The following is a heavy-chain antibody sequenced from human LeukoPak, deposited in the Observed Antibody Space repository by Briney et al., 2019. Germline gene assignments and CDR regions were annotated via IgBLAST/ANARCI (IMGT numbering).Heavy chain of an antibody. CDR1: GGSTNSPPDY. D-gene: IGHD4-11*01. V-gene: IGHV4-39*01. CDR2: FSYSGST. CDR3: ARHTLHPAQFDY. Sequence: KPSEALSLTCTVSGGSTNSPPDYWGWIRQPPGKDLEWIGSFSYSGSTYYTPSLKSRVTISVDTSKNQFSLKMNSVTAADTAVYYCARHTLHPAQFDYWGQGTLVTVSS. J-gene: IGHJ4*02.